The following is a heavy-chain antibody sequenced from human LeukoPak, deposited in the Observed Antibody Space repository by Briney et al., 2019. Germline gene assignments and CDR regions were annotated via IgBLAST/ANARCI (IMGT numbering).Heavy chain of an antibody. CDR3: ARHYDSGTYPLDY. V-gene: IGHV4-59*01. J-gene: IGHJ4*02. D-gene: IGHD3-10*01. CDR1: GGSISSYY. CDR2: IYYSGST. Sequence: SVTLSLTCTVSGGSISSYYWSWIRQPPGKGLEWIGNIYYSGSTNYNPSLKSRVTISVDMSKNQFSLKLSSVTAADTAVYYCARHYDSGTYPLDYWGQGTLVTVSS.